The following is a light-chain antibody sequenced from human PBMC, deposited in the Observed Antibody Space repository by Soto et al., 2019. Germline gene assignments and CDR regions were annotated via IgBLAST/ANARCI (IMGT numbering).Light chain of an antibody. V-gene: IGLV2-14*01. Sequence: QSALTQPASVSGSPGQSITISCTGASSDVGGYNYVSWYQQQPGKAPKFMIYDVSNRPSGVSNRFSGSKSGNTASLTISGLQAEDEADYYCCSYTTSNTRHTVLGTGTKGTVL. J-gene: IGLJ1*01. CDR2: DVS. CDR3: CSYTTSNTRHTV. CDR1: SSDVGGYNY.